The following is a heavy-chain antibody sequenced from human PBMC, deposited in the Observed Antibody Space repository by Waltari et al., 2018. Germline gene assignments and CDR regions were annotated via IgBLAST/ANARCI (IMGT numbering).Heavy chain of an antibody. V-gene: IGHV3-74*03. CDR3: TREGRQEGGY. CDR1: GFTFSNYW. Sequence: EVQLVESGGGLVQPGGSLRLSCAGSGFTFSNYWRDWVRQAPGKGLVWVSRVNSDGSTTMYADSVKGRFTISRDNAKNTLYLQMNSLRGEDTAVYYCTREGRQEGGYWGQGTRVTVSS. CDR2: VNSDGSTT. D-gene: IGHD3-16*01. J-gene: IGHJ4*02.